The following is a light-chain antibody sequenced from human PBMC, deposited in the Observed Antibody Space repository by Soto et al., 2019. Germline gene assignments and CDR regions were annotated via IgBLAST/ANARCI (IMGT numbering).Light chain of an antibody. V-gene: IGKV3-20*01. Sequence: ENVLTQSPGTLSLSPGESATLSCRASQIVYNGYLAWYQQKPGQPPRLLIFGASTRASGVPDRFSGSESGTDFTLTSNRLQPEDFAVYYCQQYVSSPRTFGRGTRVESK. J-gene: IGKJ1*01. CDR3: QQYVSSPRT. CDR2: GAS. CDR1: QIVYNGY.